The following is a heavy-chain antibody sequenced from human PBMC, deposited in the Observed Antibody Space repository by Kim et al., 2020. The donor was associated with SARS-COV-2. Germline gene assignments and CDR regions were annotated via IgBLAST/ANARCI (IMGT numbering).Heavy chain of an antibody. CDR1: GYSFTSYW. J-gene: IGHJ4*02. V-gene: IGHV5-51*01. D-gene: IGHD3-22*01. CDR2: IYPGDSDT. CDR3: ARHPGRDYDSSGYYFDY. Sequence: GESLKISCKGSGYSFTSYWIGWVRQMPGKGLEWMGIIYPGDSDTRYSPSFQGQVTISADKSISTAYLQWSSLKASDTAMYYCARHPGRDYDSSGYYFDYWGQGTLVTVSS.